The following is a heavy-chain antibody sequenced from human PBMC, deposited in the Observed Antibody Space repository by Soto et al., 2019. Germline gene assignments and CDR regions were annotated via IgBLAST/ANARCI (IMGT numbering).Heavy chain of an antibody. Sequence: ASVKVSCKASGYTFTSYAMHWVRQAPGQRLEWMGWINAGNGNTKYSQKFQGRVTITRDTSASTAYMELSSLRSEDTAVYYCASVYWGGGSYPPHEYYQHWGRATLLTLPS. J-gene: IGHJ1*01. CDR1: GYTFTSYA. D-gene: IGHD3-16*02. V-gene: IGHV1-3*01. CDR2: INAGNGNT. CDR3: ASVYWGGGSYPPHEYYQH.